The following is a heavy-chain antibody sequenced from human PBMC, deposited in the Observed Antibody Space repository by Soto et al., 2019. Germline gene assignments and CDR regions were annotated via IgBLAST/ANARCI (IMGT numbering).Heavy chain of an antibody. Sequence: EVQLVESGGGLVQPGGSLRLSCAASGFTFSSYWMSWVRQAPGKGLEWVANIKQDGSEKYYVDSVKGRFTISRDNAKNSLYLQMNSLRAEDTAVYYCAREPVRYFDFSTYYYYGMDVWGQGTTVTVSS. D-gene: IGHD3-9*01. CDR3: AREPVRYFDFSTYYYYGMDV. J-gene: IGHJ6*02. CDR2: IKQDGSEK. CDR1: GFTFSSYW. V-gene: IGHV3-7*05.